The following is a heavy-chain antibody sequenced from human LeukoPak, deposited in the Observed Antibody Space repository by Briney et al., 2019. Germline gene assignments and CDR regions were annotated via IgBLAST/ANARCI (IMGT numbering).Heavy chain of an antibody. J-gene: IGHJ4*02. CDR3: LLQMTYGELSDPDF. Sequence: GGSLRLFCAASGFTLSSLDMHWVRQAPGKGLEWVSSSGTRSGTKYYADSVMGRFTISRDSAMNSVSLQINSLRAEDTAVYYCLLQMTYGELSDPDFRGQGTLVTVSS. D-gene: IGHD3-16*02. V-gene: IGHV3-21*01. CDR1: GFTLSSLD. CDR2: SGTRSGTK.